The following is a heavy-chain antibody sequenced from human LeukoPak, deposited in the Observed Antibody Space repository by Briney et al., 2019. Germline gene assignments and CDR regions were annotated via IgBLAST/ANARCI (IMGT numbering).Heavy chain of an antibody. D-gene: IGHD2-2*01. CDR3: ARDTVPAAEGRLDP. Sequence: GASVKVSCKASGYTFTGYYMHWVRQAPGQGLEWMGWINPNSGGTNYAQKFQGRVTMTRDTSISTAYMELSRLRSDDTAVYYCARDTVPAAEGRLDPWGQGTLVTVSS. CDR2: INPNSGGT. V-gene: IGHV1-2*02. J-gene: IGHJ5*02. CDR1: GYTFTGYY.